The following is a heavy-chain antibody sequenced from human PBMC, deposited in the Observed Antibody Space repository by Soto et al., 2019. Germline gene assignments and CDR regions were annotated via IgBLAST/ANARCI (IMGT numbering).Heavy chain of an antibody. V-gene: IGHV4-31*03. CDR3: ARYAAPGVDY. CDR2: IYYSGST. CDR1: GGSISSGGYY. D-gene: IGHD6-13*01. J-gene: IGHJ4*02. Sequence: QVQLQEPGPGLVKPSQTLSLTCTVSGGSISSGGYYWSWVRQHPGKGLEWIGYIYYSGSTYYNPSLKSRVTLSVDTSKNQFSLKLSSVTAADTAVYDCARYAAPGVDYWGQGTLVTVSS.